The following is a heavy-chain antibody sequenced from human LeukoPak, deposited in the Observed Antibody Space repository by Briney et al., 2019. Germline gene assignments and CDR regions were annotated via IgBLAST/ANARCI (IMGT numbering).Heavy chain of an antibody. CDR3: ARDQNT. D-gene: IGHD2/OR15-2a*01. Sequence: SETLSLTCTVFGGSISSGGYYWSWIRQHPGKGLEWIGYIYYSGSTYDNPSLKRRVTISVDTSKNQFSLKLSSGTAADSAVYYCARDQNTWGQGTLVTVSS. V-gene: IGHV4-31*03. CDR2: IYYSGST. J-gene: IGHJ5*02. CDR1: GGSISSGGYY.